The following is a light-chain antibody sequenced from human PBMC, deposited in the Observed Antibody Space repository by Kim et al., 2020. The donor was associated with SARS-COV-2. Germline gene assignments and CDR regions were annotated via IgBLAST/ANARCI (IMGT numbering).Light chain of an antibody. J-gene: IGKJ2*01. CDR3: QQYNNWPGT. CDR1: QSVSSN. Sequence: EIVMTQSLATLSVSPGERATLSCRASQSVSSNLAWYQQKPGQAPRLLIYGASIRATGIPAMFSGSGSGTEFTLTISILQSEDFAVYYCQQYNNWPGTFGQGTKLEI. V-gene: IGKV3D-15*03. CDR2: GAS.